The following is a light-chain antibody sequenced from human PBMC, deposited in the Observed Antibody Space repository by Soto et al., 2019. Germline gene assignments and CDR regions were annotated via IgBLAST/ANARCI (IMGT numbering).Light chain of an antibody. CDR3: QQYGSSGT. CDR1: QSVSSSH. J-gene: IGKJ1*01. CDR2: AAS. Sequence: EIVMAQSPATLSVSPGESATLSCRASQSVSSSHLAWYQHKPGQAPRLLIYAASNRATGIPDRFSGSGSGTDFTLTISRLEPEDFAVYYCQQYGSSGTFGQGTKVDI. V-gene: IGKV3-20*01.